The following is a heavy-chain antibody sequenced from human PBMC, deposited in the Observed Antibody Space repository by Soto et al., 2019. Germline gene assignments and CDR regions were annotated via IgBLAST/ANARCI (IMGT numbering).Heavy chain of an antibody. D-gene: IGHD1-1*01. CDR3: VREVHYDFGY. CDR2: ISSSGGTK. J-gene: IGHJ4*02. CDR1: GFPFSSYE. V-gene: IGHV3-48*03. Sequence: PGGSLRLSCAASGFPFSSYEIHLVRQPPGKGLEWISYISSSGGTKYYADSVKGRFTISRDNAQNSLYLQMNSLRVEDTAVYYCVREVHYDFGYWGQGIRFTLPS.